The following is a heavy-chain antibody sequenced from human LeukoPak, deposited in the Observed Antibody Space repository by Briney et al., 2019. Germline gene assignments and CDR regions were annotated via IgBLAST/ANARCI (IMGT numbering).Heavy chain of an antibody. CDR2: ISAYNGNT. CDR3: ARGSNPRRAHSREFDP. V-gene: IGHV1-18*01. Sequence: ASVKVSCKASGYTFTSYGISWVRQAPGQGLEWMGWISAYNGNTNYAQKLQGRVTMTTDTSTSTAYMELRSLRSDDTAVYYCARGSNPRRAHSREFDPWGQGTLVTVSS. CDR1: GYTFTSYG. D-gene: IGHD4-11*01. J-gene: IGHJ5*02.